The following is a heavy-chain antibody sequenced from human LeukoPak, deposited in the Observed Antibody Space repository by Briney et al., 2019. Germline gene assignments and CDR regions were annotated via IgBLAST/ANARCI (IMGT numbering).Heavy chain of an antibody. V-gene: IGHV1-2*02. CDR3: ARESGGIDQWLVRDFDY. Sequence: ASVKVSCKASGYTFTGYYMHWVRQAPGQGLEWMGWINPNSSGTNYAQKFQGRVTMTRDTSFSTAYMELSRLKSDDTAVYYCARESGGIDQWLVRDFDYWGQGTLVTVSS. CDR1: GYTFTGYY. J-gene: IGHJ4*02. CDR2: INPNSSGT. D-gene: IGHD6-19*01.